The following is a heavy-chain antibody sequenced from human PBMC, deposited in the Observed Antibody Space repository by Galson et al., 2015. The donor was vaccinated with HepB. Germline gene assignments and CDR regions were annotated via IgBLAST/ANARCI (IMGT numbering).Heavy chain of an antibody. CDR3: ARDLGYSSSWSYWYFDL. D-gene: IGHD6-13*01. Sequence: SVKVSCKASGGTFSSYTISWVRQAPGQGLEWMGRIIPILGIANYAQKFQGRVTITADKSTSTAYMELSSLRSEDTAVYYCARDLGYSSSWSYWYFDLWGRGTQVTVSS. V-gene: IGHV1-69*04. CDR2: IIPILGIA. J-gene: IGHJ2*01. CDR1: GGTFSSYT.